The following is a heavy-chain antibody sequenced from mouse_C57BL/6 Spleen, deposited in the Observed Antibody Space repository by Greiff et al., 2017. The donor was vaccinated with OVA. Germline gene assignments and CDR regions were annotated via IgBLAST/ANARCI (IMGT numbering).Heavy chain of an antibody. D-gene: IGHD2-4*01. CDR1: GFTFSSYA. CDR3: ARDGYDYGGFDY. V-gene: IGHV5-4*01. J-gene: IGHJ2*01. Sequence: DVQLVESGGGLVKPGGSLKLSCAASGFTFSSYAMSWVRQTPEKRLEWVATISDGGSYTYYPDNVKGRFTISRDNAKNNLYLQMSHLKSEDTAMYYCARDGYDYGGFDYWGQGTTLTVSS. CDR2: ISDGGSYT.